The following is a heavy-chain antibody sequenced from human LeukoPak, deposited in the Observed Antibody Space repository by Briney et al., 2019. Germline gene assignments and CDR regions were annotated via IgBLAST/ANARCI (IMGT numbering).Heavy chain of an antibody. J-gene: IGHJ4*02. CDR3: ARANFLYCSSTSCLFDY. D-gene: IGHD2-2*01. V-gene: IGHV1-2*02. CDR1: GYTFTDYY. Sequence: GASVKVSCKASGYTFTDYYMHWVRQAPAQGFEWMGWINPNDGDTYNAQKFQGRVTMTRDTSISTAHMEVSRLRSDDTAVYYCARANFLYCSSTSCLFDYWGQGTLVTVSS. CDR2: INPNDGDT.